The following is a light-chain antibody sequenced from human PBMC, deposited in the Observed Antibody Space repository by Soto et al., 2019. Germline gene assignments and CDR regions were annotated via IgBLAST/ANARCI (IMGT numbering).Light chain of an antibody. CDR1: QSISSW. CDR2: KAS. J-gene: IGKJ4*01. V-gene: IGKV1-5*03. CDR3: QQYHSYPFT. Sequence: DIQMTQSPSTLSASVGDRVTITCRASQSISSWLAWYQQTPGKAPKLLIHKASSLQSGVPSRFSGSGSGTEFTLTVSSLQPDDFATYYCQQYHSYPFTFGGGTKVDIK.